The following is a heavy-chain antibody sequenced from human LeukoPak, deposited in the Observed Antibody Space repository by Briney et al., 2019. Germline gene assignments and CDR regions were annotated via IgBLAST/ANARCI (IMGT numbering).Heavy chain of an antibody. CDR1: GYTFTSYA. CDR3: ARGNPIYYGLGSQGYYYMDV. D-gene: IGHD3-10*01. Sequence: ASVKVSCKASGYTFTSYAISWVRQAPGQGLEWMGGIIPIFGTANYAQKFQGRVTITADESTSTAYMELSSLRSEDTAVYYCARGNPIYYGLGSQGYYYMDVWGKGTTVTISS. J-gene: IGHJ6*03. V-gene: IGHV1-69*13. CDR2: IIPIFGTA.